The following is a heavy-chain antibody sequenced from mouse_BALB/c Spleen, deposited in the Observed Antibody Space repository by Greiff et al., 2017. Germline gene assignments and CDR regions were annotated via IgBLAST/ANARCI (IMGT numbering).Heavy chain of an antibody. Sequence: VKLQESGAELVRPGASVTLSCKASGYTFTDYEMHWVKQTPVHGLEWIGAIDPETGGTAYNQKFKGKATLTADKSSSTAYMELRSLTSEDSAVYYCTRITTVVAYYAMDYWGQGTSVTVSS. CDR2: IDPETGGT. D-gene: IGHD1-1*01. J-gene: IGHJ4*01. CDR1: GYTFTDYE. CDR3: TRITTVVAYYAMDY. V-gene: IGHV1-15*01.